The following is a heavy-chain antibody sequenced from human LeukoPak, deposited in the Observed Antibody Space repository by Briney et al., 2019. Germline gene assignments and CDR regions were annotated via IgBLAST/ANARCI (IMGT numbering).Heavy chain of an antibody. J-gene: IGHJ4*02. V-gene: IGHV3-7*03. Sequence: GGSLRLSCAASGFTFSDYWMTWVRQAPGKGLEWVANINQDGSEKYYVDSVKGRFTISRDNSKNTLYLQMNSLGAEDTAVYYCARRAGAYSHPYDYWGQGTLVTVSS. CDR1: GFTFSDYW. CDR2: INQDGSEK. CDR3: ARRAGAYSHPYDY. D-gene: IGHD4/OR15-4a*01.